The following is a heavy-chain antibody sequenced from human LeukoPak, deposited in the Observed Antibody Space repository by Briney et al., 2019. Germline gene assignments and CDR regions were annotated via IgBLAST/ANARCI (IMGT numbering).Heavy chain of an antibody. D-gene: IGHD1-26*01. CDR3: ARVGVVGAIDY. CDR2: ISSSSSYI. CDR1: GFTFSSYS. Sequence: GGSLRLSCAASGFTFSSYSMNWVRQAPGKGLEWVSSISSSSSYIYYADSVQRRFTISRDNAKNSLHLQMNSLRAEDTAVYYCARVGVVGAIDYWGQGSLVTVCS. V-gene: IGHV3-21*01. J-gene: IGHJ4*02.